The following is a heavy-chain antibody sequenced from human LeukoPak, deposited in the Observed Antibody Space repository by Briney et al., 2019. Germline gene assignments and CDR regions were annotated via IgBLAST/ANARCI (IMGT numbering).Heavy chain of an antibody. Sequence: GASVKVSCKASGYTFTSYGISWVRQAPGQGLEWMGWISAYNGNTNYAQKFQGRVTMTRDTSISTAYMELSRLRSDDTAVYYCARVSGSYYEFDYWGQGTLVTVSS. V-gene: IGHV1-18*01. CDR1: GYTFTSYG. CDR3: ARVSGSYYEFDY. D-gene: IGHD1-26*01. J-gene: IGHJ4*02. CDR2: ISAYNGNT.